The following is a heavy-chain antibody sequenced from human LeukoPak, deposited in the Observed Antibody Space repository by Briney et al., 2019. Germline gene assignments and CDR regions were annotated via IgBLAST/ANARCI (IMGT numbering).Heavy chain of an antibody. J-gene: IGHJ4*02. D-gene: IGHD3-3*01. CDR3: ARERGFWSGYYTGSDY. CDR2: ISGSGGST. Sequence: HPGGSLRLSCAASGFTFSSYAMSWVRQAPGKGLEWVSAISGSGGSTYYADSVKGRFTISRDNSKNTLYLQMNSLRAEDTAVYYCARERGFWSGYYTGSDYWGQGALVTVSS. V-gene: IGHV3-23*01. CDR1: GFTFSSYA.